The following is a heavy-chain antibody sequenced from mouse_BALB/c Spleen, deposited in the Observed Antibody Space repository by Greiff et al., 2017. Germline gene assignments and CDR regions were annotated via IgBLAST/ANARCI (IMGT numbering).Heavy chain of an antibody. Sequence: EVKLVESGPGLVKPSQSLSLTCTVTGYSITSDYAWNWIRQFPGNKLEWMGYISYSGSTSYNPSLKSRISITRDTSKNQFFLQLNSVTTEDTATYYCAGKGAYYRYDLAWFAYWGQGTLVTVSA. CDR2: ISYSGST. V-gene: IGHV3-2*02. J-gene: IGHJ3*01. CDR3: AGKGAYYRYDLAWFAY. D-gene: IGHD2-14*01. CDR1: GYSITSDYA.